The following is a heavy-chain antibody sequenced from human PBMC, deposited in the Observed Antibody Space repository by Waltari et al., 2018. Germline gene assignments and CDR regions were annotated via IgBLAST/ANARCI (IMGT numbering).Heavy chain of an antibody. V-gene: IGHV3-30-3*02. J-gene: IGHJ3*02. Sequence: QVQLVASGGGVVQPGRSLRLSCAAFGFTSSSYAVHWVRQAPGKGLEWVAVISSDGTFKYHADSVKGRFTISRDNPKNTLYLQMNSLRTEDTAVYYCAKASRGSGYDWDAFDIWGLGTMVTVSS. CDR2: ISSDGTFK. CDR1: GFTSSSYA. CDR3: AKASRGSGYDWDAFDI. D-gene: IGHD5-12*01.